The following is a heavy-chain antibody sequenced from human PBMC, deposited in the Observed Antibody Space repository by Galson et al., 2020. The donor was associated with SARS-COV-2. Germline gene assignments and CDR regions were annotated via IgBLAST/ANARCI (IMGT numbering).Heavy chain of an antibody. CDR3: ARVVSDVYSIDYYYYGMDV. D-gene: IGHD6-13*01. J-gene: IGHJ6*02. CDR1: GYTFTSYD. Sequence: ASVKVSCKASGYTFTSYDINWVRQATGQGLEWMGWMSPNSGNTGHAQKFQGRVTLTRNTSISTAYMELSSLRSEDTAVYYCARVVSDVYSIDYYYYGMDVWGQGTTVTVSS. V-gene: IGHV1-8*02. CDR2: MSPNSGNT.